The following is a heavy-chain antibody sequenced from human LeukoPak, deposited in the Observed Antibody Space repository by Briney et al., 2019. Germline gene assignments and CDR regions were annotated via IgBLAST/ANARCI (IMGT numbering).Heavy chain of an antibody. D-gene: IGHD1-26*01. CDR2: SGSGGNT. CDR1: GFTFSNYP. J-gene: IGHJ4*02. CDR3: ANAVGADY. Sequence: GGSLRLSCAASGFTFSNYPMNWVRQAPGKGLAWVSTSGSGGNTYFADSVKGRFTISRDNSKNTLFLQMNSLRAEDTAIYYCANAVGADYWGQGTLVTVSS. V-gene: IGHV3-23*01.